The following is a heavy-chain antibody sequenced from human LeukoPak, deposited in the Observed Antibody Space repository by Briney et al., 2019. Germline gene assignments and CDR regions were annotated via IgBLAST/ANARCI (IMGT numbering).Heavy chain of an antibody. V-gene: IGHV1-2*06. CDR2: INPNSGGT. D-gene: IGHD3-10*01. CDR3: ARDFYYGSGSN. J-gene: IGHJ4*02. Sequence: ASVKVSCKASGYTFTGYYMHWVRQAPGQGLEWMGRINPNSGGTNYAQKFQGRVTMTRDTSISTAYMELSRLRSDDTAVCYCARDFYYGSGSNWGQGTLVTVSS. CDR1: GYTFTGYY.